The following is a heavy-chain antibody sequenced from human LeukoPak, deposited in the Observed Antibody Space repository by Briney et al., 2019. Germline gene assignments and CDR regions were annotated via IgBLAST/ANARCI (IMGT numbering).Heavy chain of an antibody. CDR1: GYTFTSYA. J-gene: IGHJ4*02. V-gene: IGHV1-3*01. D-gene: IGHD2-15*01. CDR3: ARAPRYCSGGSCHYFDY. Sequence: GASVKVSCKASGYTFTSYAMHWVRQAPGQRLEWMGWINAGNGNTKYSQKFQGRVTITRDTSASTAYMELSSLRSEDTAVYYCARAPRYCSGGSCHYFDYWGQGTLVTVSS. CDR2: INAGNGNT.